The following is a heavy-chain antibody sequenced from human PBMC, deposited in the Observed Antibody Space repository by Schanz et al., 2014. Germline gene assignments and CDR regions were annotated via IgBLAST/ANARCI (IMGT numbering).Heavy chain of an antibody. J-gene: IGHJ4*02. D-gene: IGHD6-6*01. CDR2: INAANGNT. V-gene: IGHV1-3*01. Sequence: QVQLVQSGAEVKKPGASVKVSCRASGYPFTSDDITWVRQAPGQGLEWMGWINAANGNTRYSQKFQGRVTITRDTSASTAYMELSSLRSEDTAVYYCARDQSPYTNSSDVRYFDYWGQGSLVTVSS. CDR3: ARDQSPYTNSSDVRYFDY. CDR1: GYPFTSDD.